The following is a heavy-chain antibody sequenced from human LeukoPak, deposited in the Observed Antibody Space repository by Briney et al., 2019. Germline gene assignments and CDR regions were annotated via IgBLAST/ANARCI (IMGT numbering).Heavy chain of an antibody. V-gene: IGHV4-39*07. CDR3: ARDLRSRGCTGGRCYGDFDY. Sequence: SETLSLTCVVSGGSIISDSYFWGWIRQPPGKGLEWIGTIYYSGNTYYNPSLKSRVTISVDTSKNQFSLRLSSVTAADTAVYYCARDLRSRGCTGGRCYGDFDYWGQGTLVTVSS. CDR2: IYYSGNT. D-gene: IGHD2-15*01. J-gene: IGHJ4*02. CDR1: GGSIISDSYF.